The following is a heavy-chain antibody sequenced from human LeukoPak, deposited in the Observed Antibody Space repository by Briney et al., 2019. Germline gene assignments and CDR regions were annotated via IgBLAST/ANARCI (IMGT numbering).Heavy chain of an antibody. V-gene: IGHV3-30-3*01. CDR2: ISYDGSNK. CDR3: ARESPTDIAVAGIDRERYSLDY. CDR1: GFTFSSYA. Sequence: PGGSLRLSCAASGFTFSSYAMHWVRQAPGKGLEWVAVISYDGSNKYYADSVKGQFTISRDNSKNTLYLQMNSLRAEDTAVYYCARESPTDIAVAGIDRERYSLDYWGQGTLVTVSS. J-gene: IGHJ4*02. D-gene: IGHD6-19*01.